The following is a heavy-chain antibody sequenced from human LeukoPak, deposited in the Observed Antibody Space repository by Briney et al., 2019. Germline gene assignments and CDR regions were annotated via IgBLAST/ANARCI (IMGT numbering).Heavy chain of an antibody. CDR3: ARWYSHGRYFDY. CDR2: TSDSGGHT. J-gene: IGHJ4*02. D-gene: IGHD1-26*01. CDR1: GGSIRNYY. Sequence: SETLSLTCTVSGGSIRNYYWNWFRQPPGKGLEWIGYTSDSGGHTDYKPSLKSRVTISADTSKNQLSLKLTSATTADTAVYYCARWYSHGRYFDYWGQGALVTVSS. V-gene: IGHV4-59*01.